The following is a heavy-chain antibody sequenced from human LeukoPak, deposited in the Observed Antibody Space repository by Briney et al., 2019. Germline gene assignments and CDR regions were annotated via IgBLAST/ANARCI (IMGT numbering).Heavy chain of an antibody. CDR1: GYTFIRYG. V-gene: IGHV1-18*01. Sequence: ASVTVSCKAFGYTFIRYGISWVRQAPGQRLEWMGWISTYNGHTNYTQKLQGRVTMTIDTSTNTAYMDLKSLRSDDTAVYYCARGYSNSWLQTYFDYWGQGTLVTVSS. J-gene: IGHJ4*02. CDR2: ISTYNGHT. D-gene: IGHD6-13*01. CDR3: ARGYSNSWLQTYFDY.